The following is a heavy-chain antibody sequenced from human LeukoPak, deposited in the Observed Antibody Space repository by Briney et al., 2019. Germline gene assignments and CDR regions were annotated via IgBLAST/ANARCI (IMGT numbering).Heavy chain of an antibody. CDR2: IYYSRST. D-gene: IGHD4-17*01. CDR3: ARCPYGDYFDY. V-gene: IGHV4-59*01. CDR1: GGSISSYY. Sequence: SETLSLTCTVSGGSISSYYWSWIRQPPGKGLEWIGYIYYSRSTNYNPSLKSRVTISVDTSKNQFSLKLSSVTAADTAVYYCARCPYGDYFDYWGQGTLVTVSS. J-gene: IGHJ4*02.